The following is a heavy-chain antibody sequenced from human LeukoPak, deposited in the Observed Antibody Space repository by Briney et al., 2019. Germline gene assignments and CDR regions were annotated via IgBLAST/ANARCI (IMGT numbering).Heavy chain of an antibody. J-gene: IGHJ3*02. V-gene: IGHV4-39*07. Sequence: PSETLSLTCTVSGGSISSSGYYWGWIRQPPGKGLEWIGSMYYSGSTYYNPSLKSRVTISVDTSKNHFSLKLSSVTAADTAVYYCAKDLYRDYDILTGYYLYAFDIWGQGTMVTVSS. CDR1: GGSISSSGYY. D-gene: IGHD3-9*01. CDR2: MYYSGST. CDR3: AKDLYRDYDILTGYYLYAFDI.